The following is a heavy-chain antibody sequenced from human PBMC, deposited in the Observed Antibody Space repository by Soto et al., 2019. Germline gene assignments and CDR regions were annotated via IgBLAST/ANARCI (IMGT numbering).Heavy chain of an antibody. CDR2: ISGSGGST. CDR3: ANNLAYCGDDCYRLFPDWFDP. D-gene: IGHD2-21*02. CDR1: GFTFSSYA. J-gene: IGHJ5*02. V-gene: IGHV3-23*01. Sequence: GGSLRLSCAASGFTFSSYAMSWVRQAPGKGLEWVSAISGSGGSTYYADSVKGRFTISRDNSKNTLYLQMNSLRAEDTAVYYCANNLAYCGDDCYRLFPDWFDPWGQGTLVTVSS.